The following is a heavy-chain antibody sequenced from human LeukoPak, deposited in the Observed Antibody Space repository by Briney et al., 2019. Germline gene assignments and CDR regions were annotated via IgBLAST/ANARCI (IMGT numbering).Heavy chain of an antibody. CDR2: ISYDGSNK. CDR1: GFTFSSYG. CDR3: ARSWFRNYYYGMDV. Sequence: GGSLRLSCAASGFTFSSYGMHWVRQAPGKGLEWVAVISYDGSNKYYADSVKGLFTISRDNSKNTLYLQMNSLRAEDTAVYYCARSWFRNYYYGMDVWGQGTTVTVS. D-gene: IGHD3-9*01. V-gene: IGHV3-30*03. J-gene: IGHJ6*02.